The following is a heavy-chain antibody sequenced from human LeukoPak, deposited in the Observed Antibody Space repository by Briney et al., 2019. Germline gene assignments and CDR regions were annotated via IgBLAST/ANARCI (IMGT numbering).Heavy chain of an antibody. CDR1: GFTFSSYW. CDR2: ITSDGSST. Sequence: QPGGSLRLSCTASGFTFSSYWMHWVRQAPGKGLVRVSRITSDGSSTSHADSVKGRFTISRDNAKNTLYLQMNSLRAEDTAVYYCARDLGDYWGQGTLVTVSS. CDR3: ARDLGDY. J-gene: IGHJ4*02. D-gene: IGHD7-27*01. V-gene: IGHV3-74*01.